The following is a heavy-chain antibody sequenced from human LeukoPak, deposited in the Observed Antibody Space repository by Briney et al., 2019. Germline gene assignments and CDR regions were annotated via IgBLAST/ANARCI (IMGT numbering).Heavy chain of an antibody. CDR3: ARGGYSYGYMGYSDY. J-gene: IGHJ4*02. CDR2: ISAYTGST. CDR1: GYTFNYYG. Sequence: ASVKVSCKASGYTFNYYGISWVRQAPGQGLEWMGWISAYTGSTNYAQRLQGRVTMTTDTSTSTAYMELRSLRSDATAVDYCARGGYSYGYMGYSDYWGEGTLVTVSS. D-gene: IGHD5-18*01. V-gene: IGHV1-18*01.